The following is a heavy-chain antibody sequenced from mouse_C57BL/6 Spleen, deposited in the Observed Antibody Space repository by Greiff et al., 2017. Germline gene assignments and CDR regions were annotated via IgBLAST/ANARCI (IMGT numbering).Heavy chain of an antibody. D-gene: IGHD1-1*01. Sequence: VQLKESEGGLVQPGSSMKLSCTASGFTFSDYYMAWVRQVPEKGLEWVANINYDGSSTYYLDSLKSRFIISRDNAKNILYLQMSSLKSEDTATYYYARDRDYGSSYDYAMDYWGQGTSVTVSS. CDR1: GFTFSDYY. CDR2: INYDGSST. V-gene: IGHV5-16*01. CDR3: ARDRDYGSSYDYAMDY. J-gene: IGHJ4*01.